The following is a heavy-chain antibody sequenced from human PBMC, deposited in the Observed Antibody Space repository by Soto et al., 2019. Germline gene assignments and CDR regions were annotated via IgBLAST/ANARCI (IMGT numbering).Heavy chain of an antibody. CDR1: SFTFSNAW. Sequence: EVQLVESGGGLVKPGGSRRLACAASSFTFSNAWMNWVRQAPGKGLEWVGRIKSKTDGGTIDYAAPVKGRFTISRDDSKNTLFLQLNSLKTEDTAMYYCTTMGSSWGAWGQGTLVTVSS. D-gene: IGHD6-13*01. CDR2: IKSKTDGGTI. J-gene: IGHJ1*01. V-gene: IGHV3-15*07. CDR3: TTMGSSWGA.